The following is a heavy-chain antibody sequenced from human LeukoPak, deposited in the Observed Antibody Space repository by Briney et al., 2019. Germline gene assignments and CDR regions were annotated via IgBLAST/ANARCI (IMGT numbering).Heavy chain of an antibody. Sequence: SETLSLTCTVSGGSINYFYWSWIRQPAGKGLEWIGHIYYSGSTEYNPSLKSRVSMSVDTSKNQFSLKLTSVTAADTAVYYCARDGYSYGYEYWGQGALVAVSS. CDR3: ARDGYSYGYEY. V-gene: IGHV4-4*07. D-gene: IGHD5-18*01. CDR2: IYYSGST. J-gene: IGHJ4*02. CDR1: GGSINYFY.